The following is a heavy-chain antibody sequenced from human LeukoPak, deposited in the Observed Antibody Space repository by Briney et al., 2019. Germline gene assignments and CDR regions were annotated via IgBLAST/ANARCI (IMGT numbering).Heavy chain of an antibody. Sequence: GGSLRLSCAASGFTFSIYAMSWVRQAPGKGLEWVSSISSSSSYIYYADSVKGRFTISRDNAKNSLYLQMNSLRAEDTAVYYCARDGGPIAAAAAGFDYWGQGTLVTVSS. CDR1: GFTFSIYA. V-gene: IGHV3-21*01. J-gene: IGHJ4*02. CDR2: ISSSSSYI. D-gene: IGHD6-13*01. CDR3: ARDGGPIAAAAAGFDY.